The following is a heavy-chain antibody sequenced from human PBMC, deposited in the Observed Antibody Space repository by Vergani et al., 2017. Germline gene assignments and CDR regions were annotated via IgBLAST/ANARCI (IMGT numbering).Heavy chain of an antibody. Sequence: QVQLVQSGAEVKKPGASVKVSCKASGYTFTGYYMHWVRQAPGQGLEWMGGIIPIFGTANYAQKFQGRVTITADESTSTAYMELSSLRSEDTAVYYCARHTMVRGVIIPSNWFDPWGQGTLVTVSS. CDR3: ARHTMVRGVIIPSNWFDP. V-gene: IGHV1-69*01. J-gene: IGHJ5*02. D-gene: IGHD3-10*01. CDR2: IIPIFGTA. CDR1: GYTFTGYY.